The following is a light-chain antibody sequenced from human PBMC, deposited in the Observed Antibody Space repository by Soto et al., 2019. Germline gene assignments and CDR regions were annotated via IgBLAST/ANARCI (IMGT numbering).Light chain of an antibody. V-gene: IGKV1-5*03. CDR1: QKIGTW. CDR2: KAS. J-gene: IGKJ2*01. CDR3: QQYNSHAST. Sequence: DIQMTQYPSTLSASVGERVTITCRASQKIGTWLASYQQKPGKAPNLLIYKASILQSGVPPRFTGGGSGTEFSLTISILHPYDFATYYCQQYNSHASTFGQGTRLEIK.